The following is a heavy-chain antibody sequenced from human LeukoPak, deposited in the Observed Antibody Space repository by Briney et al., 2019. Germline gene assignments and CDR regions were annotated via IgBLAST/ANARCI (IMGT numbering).Heavy chain of an antibody. CDR1: GFTFDDYA. V-gene: IGHV3-9*01. D-gene: IGHD1-26*01. CDR3: AKDRGSGCYYGDAFYI. Sequence: GGTLRLSCAASGFTFDDYAMHWVRQAPGKGLEWVSGISWNSDSRGYADSEKGRFTSSRENAKNSLYLQMNSLRAEDTALYYCAKDRGSGCYYGDAFYIWGQGTMVTVGS. CDR2: ISWNSDSR. J-gene: IGHJ3*02.